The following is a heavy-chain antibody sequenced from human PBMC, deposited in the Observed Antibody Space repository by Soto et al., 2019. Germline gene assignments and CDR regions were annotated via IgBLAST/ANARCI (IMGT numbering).Heavy chain of an antibody. CDR2: LYDSGRT. CDR1: GGSISSYY. D-gene: IGHD2-2*01. V-gene: IGHV4-59*01. J-gene: IGHJ6*02. Sequence: PSETLSLTCSVSGGSISSYYWSWIRQPPGKGLDWIGYLYDSGRTNYNPSLKSRVTISEDTSKNQFSLKLSSVTAADTAVYYCARAVYCTTANCWDDFHYYNIDVWGQGTAVTVSS. CDR3: ARAVYCTTANCWDDFHYYNIDV.